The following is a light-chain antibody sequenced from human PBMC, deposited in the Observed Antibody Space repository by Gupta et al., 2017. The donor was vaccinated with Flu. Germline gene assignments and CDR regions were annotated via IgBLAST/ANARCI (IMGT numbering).Light chain of an antibody. CDR3: QHYYNVPLT. CDR1: QDISNY. J-gene: IGKJ4*01. Sequence: PSSLSASVGDRVTITCQASQDISNYLNWYQQKAGKAPKLLTYDASNLETGVPSRFSGTGSGTDFTFTISSLQPEDFATYFCQHYYNVPLTFAGGTKVEIK. V-gene: IGKV1-33*01. CDR2: DAS.